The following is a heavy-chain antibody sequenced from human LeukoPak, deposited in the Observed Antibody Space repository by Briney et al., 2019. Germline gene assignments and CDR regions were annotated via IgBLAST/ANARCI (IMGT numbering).Heavy chain of an antibody. CDR3: AKGLTLTGHMSGYPFGAFET. Sequence: GGSLRLSCAASGFNFVFEAMTWVRQTPGKGLEWVSSASNSGSSTYYARAVKGRFTISRDNSKNILYLQMSSLRVDDTAVYYCAKGLTLTGHMSGYPFGAFETWGQGTMVTVSS. CDR1: GFNFVFEA. D-gene: IGHD1-14*01. J-gene: IGHJ3*02. CDR2: ASNSGSST. V-gene: IGHV3-23*01.